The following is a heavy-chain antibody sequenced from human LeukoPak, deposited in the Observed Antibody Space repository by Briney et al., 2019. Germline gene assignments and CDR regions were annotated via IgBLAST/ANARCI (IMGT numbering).Heavy chain of an antibody. CDR1: GFTVSSNY. V-gene: IGHV3-53*01. J-gene: IGHJ3*02. CDR3: ARGPSSQYLVHHVAFDI. CDR2: IYSGGNT. Sequence: GGSLRLSCAASGFTVSSNYMDWVRQAPGKGLEWVSLIYSGGNTYYADSVKGRFTISRDNSKNTLYLQMNSLRAEDTAVYYCARGPSSQYLVHHVAFDIWGQGTMVTVSS. D-gene: IGHD6-13*01.